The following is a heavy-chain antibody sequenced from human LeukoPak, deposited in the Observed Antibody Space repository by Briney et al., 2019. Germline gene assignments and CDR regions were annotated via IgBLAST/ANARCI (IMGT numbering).Heavy chain of an antibody. CDR1: GFTFDDYA. D-gene: IGHD4-4*01. CDR2: ISWNSGSI. Sequence: GGSLRLSCAASGFTFDDYAMHWVRQAPGKGLEWVSGISWNSGSIGYADSVKGRFTISRDNSKNTLYLQMNSLRAEDTAVYYCAKRGNYDGGPFDYWGQGTLVTVSS. J-gene: IGHJ4*02. V-gene: IGHV3-9*01. CDR3: AKRGNYDGGPFDY.